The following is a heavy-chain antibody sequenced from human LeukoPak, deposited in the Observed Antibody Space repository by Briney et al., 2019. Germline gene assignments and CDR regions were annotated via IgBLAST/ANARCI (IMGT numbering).Heavy chain of an antibody. CDR3: ARDPSSSWFKNAFDI. D-gene: IGHD6-13*01. V-gene: IGHV1-18*04. Sequence: ASVKVSCKASGYTFTGYYMHWVRQAPGQRLEWMGWISAYNGNTNYAQKLQGRVTMTTDTSTSTAYMELRSLRSDDTAVYYCARDPSSSWFKNAFDIWGQGTMVTVSS. J-gene: IGHJ3*02. CDR1: GYTFTGYY. CDR2: ISAYNGNT.